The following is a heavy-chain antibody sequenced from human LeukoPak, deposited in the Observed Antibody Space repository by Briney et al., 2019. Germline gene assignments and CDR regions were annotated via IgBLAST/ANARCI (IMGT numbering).Heavy chain of an antibody. V-gene: IGHV3-21*01. CDR3: ASGGSRSGWYGGDY. CDR1: GFTFSSYS. CDR2: ISSSSSYI. Sequence: GGSLRLSCAASGFTFSSYSMNWVRQAPGKGLEWVSSISSSSSYIYYADSVKGRFTISRDNAKNSLYLQMNSLRAEDTAVYYCASGGSRSGWYGGDYWGQGTLVTVSS. D-gene: IGHD6-19*01. J-gene: IGHJ4*02.